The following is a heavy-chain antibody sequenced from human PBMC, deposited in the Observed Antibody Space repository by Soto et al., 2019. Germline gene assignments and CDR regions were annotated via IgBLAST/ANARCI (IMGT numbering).Heavy chain of an antibody. CDR3: ARSGGSWYFDY. D-gene: IGHD2-15*01. CDR1: GGSISSNY. CDR2: IYHSGST. Sequence: SETLSLTCTVSGGSISSNYWSWIRQPPGKGLEWIGYIYHSGSTYYNPSLKSRVTISVDRSKNQFSLKLSSVTAADTAVYYCARSGGSWYFDYWGQGTQVTVSS. J-gene: IGHJ4*02. V-gene: IGHV4-59*12.